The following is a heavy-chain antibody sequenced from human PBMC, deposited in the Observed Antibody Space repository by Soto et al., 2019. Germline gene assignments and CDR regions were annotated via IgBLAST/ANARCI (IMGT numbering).Heavy chain of an antibody. CDR2: TYYRSKWYN. CDR1: GDSVSSNSAA. Sequence: SQTRSLTCXISGDSVSSNSAAWNWIRQSPSRGLEWLGRTYYRSKWYNDYAVSVKSRITINPDTSKNQFSLQLNSVTPEDTAVYYRARADDYYDSSGYLFDYWGQGTLVTVSS. V-gene: IGHV6-1*01. D-gene: IGHD3-22*01. J-gene: IGHJ4*02. CDR3: ARADDYYDSSGYLFDY.